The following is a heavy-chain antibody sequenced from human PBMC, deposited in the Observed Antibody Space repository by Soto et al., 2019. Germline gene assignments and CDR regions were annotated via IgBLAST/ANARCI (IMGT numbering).Heavy chain of an antibody. J-gene: IGHJ4*02. CDR3: ARNEDF. V-gene: IGHV1-3*04. CDR1: GYTFTSYN. CDR2: INTGNGDT. Sequence: ASVKVSCKASGYTFTSYNIHWVRQAPGQRLEWMAWINTGNGDTKCSQKFQGRVTVTRDTSASTAYMDLSSLTSEDTAVYYCARNEDFWGQGTVVTVSS.